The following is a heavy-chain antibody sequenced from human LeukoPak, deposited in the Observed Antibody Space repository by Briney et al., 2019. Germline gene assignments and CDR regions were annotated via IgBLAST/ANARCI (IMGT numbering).Heavy chain of an antibody. CDR2: INHSGST. V-gene: IGHV4-34*01. D-gene: IGHD6-13*01. CDR3: AMGIAAAGTDFDY. CDR1: XGSXXGYY. J-gene: IGHJ4*02. Sequence: TCAVXXGSXXGYYWSWIRQPPGKGLEWIGEINHSGSTNYNPSLQRRGTISVDTSKNQFSLKLSSVTAADTAVYYCAMGIAAAGTDFDYWGQGTLVTVSS.